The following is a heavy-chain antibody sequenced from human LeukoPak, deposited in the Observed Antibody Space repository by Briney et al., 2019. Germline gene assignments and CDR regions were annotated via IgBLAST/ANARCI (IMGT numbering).Heavy chain of an antibody. D-gene: IGHD4-17*01. CDR1: GGTFSSYA. J-gene: IGHJ4*02. CDR2: INPNSGGT. CDR3: ARVGPRLRTAAKRIYYFDY. V-gene: IGHV1-8*03. Sequence: ASVTVSCKASGGTFSSYAISWVRQAPGQGLEWMGWINPNSGGTNYAQKFQGRVTITRNTSISTAYMELSSLRSEDTAVYYCARVGPRLRTAAKRIYYFDYWGQGTLVTVSS.